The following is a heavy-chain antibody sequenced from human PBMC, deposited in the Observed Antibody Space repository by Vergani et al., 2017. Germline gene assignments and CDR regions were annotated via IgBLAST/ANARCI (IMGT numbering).Heavy chain of an antibody. CDR1: GFTFSSYS. CDR2: ISSSSSYI. D-gene: IGHD3-16*02. J-gene: IGHJ4*02. V-gene: IGHV3-21*01. Sequence: EVQLVESGGGLVKPGGSLRLSCAASGFTFSSYSMNWVRQAPGKGLEWVSSISSSSSYIYYAYSVKGRFTISRDNATNSLYLQMYSLRAEDTAVYYCARDGANTFGGVIVPQYYFDYWGQGTLVTVSS. CDR3: ARDGANTFGGVIVPQYYFDY.